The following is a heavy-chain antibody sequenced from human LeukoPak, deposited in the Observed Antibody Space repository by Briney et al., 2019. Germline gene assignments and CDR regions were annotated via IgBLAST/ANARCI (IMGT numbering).Heavy chain of an antibody. D-gene: IGHD2-2*02. CDR2: TYFSGST. V-gene: IGHV4-59*11. CDR1: GGSISSHY. CDR3: ARAADCGGTSCYMGIDF. J-gene: IGHJ4*02. Sequence: SETLSLTCTVSGGSISSHYWSWIRQPPGEGLEWIGYTYFSGSTNYNPSLKSRVTISVDRSRKQIFLKLSAVTAADTAVYYCARAADCGGTSCYMGIDFWGQGTLVTVSS.